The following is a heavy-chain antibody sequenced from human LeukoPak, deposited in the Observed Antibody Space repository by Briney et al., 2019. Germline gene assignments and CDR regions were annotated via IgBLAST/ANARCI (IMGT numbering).Heavy chain of an antibody. V-gene: IGHV3-21*01. Sequence: KSGGSLRLSCAASGFTFSSYSMNWVRQAPGKGLEWVSSISSSSSYIYYADSVKGRFTISRDNSKNTLYLQMNSLRAEDTAVYYCARAVGVTAIHNAFDIWGQGTMVTVSS. D-gene: IGHD2-21*02. CDR2: ISSSSSYI. CDR3: ARAVGVTAIHNAFDI. J-gene: IGHJ3*02. CDR1: GFTFSSYS.